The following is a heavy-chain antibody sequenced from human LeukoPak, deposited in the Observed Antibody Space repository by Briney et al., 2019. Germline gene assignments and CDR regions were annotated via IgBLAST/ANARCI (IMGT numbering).Heavy chain of an antibody. CDR3: ARESHEGATRAYNWFDP. Sequence: PGGSLRLSCAASGFTVNNKYMTWVRQAPGKGLEWLGLISYDGDKQIYPASVKGRFSFSRDNSNNTLYLQMNNLRPEDTALYYCARESHEGATRAYNWFDPWGQGTLVSVSS. CDR1: GFTVNNKY. J-gene: IGHJ5*02. D-gene: IGHD1-26*01. CDR2: ISYDGDKQ. V-gene: IGHV3-30-3*01.